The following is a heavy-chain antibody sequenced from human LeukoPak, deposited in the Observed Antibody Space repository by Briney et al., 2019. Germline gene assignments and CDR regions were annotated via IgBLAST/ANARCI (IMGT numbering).Heavy chain of an antibody. CDR3: ARYYYDSSVDY. CDR2: ISAYNGNT. D-gene: IGHD3-22*01. Sequence: GASVKVSCKASGYTFTSYGISWVRQAPGQGLEWMGWISAYNGNTNYAQKFQGRVTMTRNTSISTAYMELSSLRSEDTAVYYCARYYYDSSVDYWGQGTLVTVSS. J-gene: IGHJ4*02. CDR1: GYTFTSYG. V-gene: IGHV1-18*01.